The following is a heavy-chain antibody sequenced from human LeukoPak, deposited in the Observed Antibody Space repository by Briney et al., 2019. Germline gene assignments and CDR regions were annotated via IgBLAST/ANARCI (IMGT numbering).Heavy chain of an antibody. J-gene: IGHJ6*03. CDR2: ISYDGSNK. D-gene: IGHD3-10*01. CDR1: GFTFSSYA. CDR3: ATEVGPMDV. V-gene: IGHV3-30-3*01. Sequence: GGSLRLSCAASGFTFSSYAMHWVRQAPGKGLEWVAVISYDGSNKYYADSVKGRFTISRDNAKNSLYLQMNSLRAEDTAVYYCATEVGPMDVWGKGTTVTVSS.